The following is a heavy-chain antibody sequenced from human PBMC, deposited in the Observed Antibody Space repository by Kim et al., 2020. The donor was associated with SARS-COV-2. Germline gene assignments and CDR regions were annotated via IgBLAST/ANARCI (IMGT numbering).Heavy chain of an antibody. Sequence: GGSLRLSCTPSGFTSGNNAMIWVRQAPGKGLEWVSSIGANTYYADSVKGRFTISRDNSKNMLYLQMNSLTVEDTAVYYCARGLGKLGGAFDIWGQGTMVTVSS. J-gene: IGHJ3*02. CDR3: ARGLGKLGGAFDI. CDR2: IGANT. V-gene: IGHV3-23*01. CDR1: GFTSGNNA. D-gene: IGHD3-3*02.